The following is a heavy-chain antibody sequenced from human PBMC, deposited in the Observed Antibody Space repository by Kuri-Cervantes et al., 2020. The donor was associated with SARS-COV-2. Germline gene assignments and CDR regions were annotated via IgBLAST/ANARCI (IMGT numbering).Heavy chain of an antibody. CDR2: ISSSGSTI. Sequence: GESLKISCAASGFTFSSYEMNWVRQAPGKGLEWVSYISSSGSTIYYADSVKGRFTISRDNAKNSLYLQMNSLRVDDTAVYFCAREELEVPYGLDVWGQGTTVTVSS. V-gene: IGHV3-48*03. D-gene: IGHD3-10*01. J-gene: IGHJ6*02. CDR1: GFTFSSYE. CDR3: AREELEVPYGLDV.